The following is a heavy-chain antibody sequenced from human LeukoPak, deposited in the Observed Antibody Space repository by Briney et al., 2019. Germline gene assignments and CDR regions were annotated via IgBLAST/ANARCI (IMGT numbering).Heavy chain of an antibody. CDR3: ARDRPVLRYFDWPLVDY. CDR2: ISAYNGNT. CDR1: GYTFTSYG. V-gene: IGHV1-18*01. J-gene: IGHJ4*02. D-gene: IGHD3-9*01. Sequence: ASVKVSCKASGYTFTSYGISWVRQAPGQGLEWMGWISAYNGNTNYAQKLQGRVTMTTDTSTGTAYMELRSLRSDDTAVYYCARDRPVLRYFDWPLVDYWGQGTLVTVSS.